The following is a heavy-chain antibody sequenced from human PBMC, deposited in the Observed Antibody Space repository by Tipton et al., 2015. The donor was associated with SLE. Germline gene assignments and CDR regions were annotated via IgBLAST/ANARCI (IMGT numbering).Heavy chain of an antibody. CDR3: ARALWVDKDFVEVPLPVTIRLRAFDM. Sequence: TLSLTCTVSGVSISSGGHYWSWLRPLPGKGLEWIGYVPFSGTTRYNPSLKSRVTLSVDTSKNQFSLKLSSVTAADTAVYYCARALWVDKDFVEVPLPVTIRLRAFDMWGQGALVTVSS. V-gene: IGHV4-61*08. D-gene: IGHD2-2*02. CDR2: VPFSGTT. J-gene: IGHJ3*02. CDR1: GVSISSGGHY.